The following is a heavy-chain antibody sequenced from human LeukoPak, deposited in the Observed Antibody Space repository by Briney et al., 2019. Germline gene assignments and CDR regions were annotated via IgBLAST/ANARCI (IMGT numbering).Heavy chain of an antibody. CDR2: INHSGST. J-gene: IGHJ6*03. CDR1: GGSFSGYY. D-gene: IGHD3-10*01. CDR3: ARVRGVIIPLSYYYYYYYMDV. Sequence: SETLSLTCAVYGGSFSGYYWSWIRQPPGKGLEWIGEINHSGSTNYNPSLKSRVTISVDTSKNQFSLKLSSVTAADTAVYYCARVRGVIIPLSYYYYYYYMDVWGKGTTVTVSS. V-gene: IGHV4-34*01.